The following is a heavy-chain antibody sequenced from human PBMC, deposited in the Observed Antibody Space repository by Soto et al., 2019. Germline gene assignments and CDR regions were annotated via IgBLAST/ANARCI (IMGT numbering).Heavy chain of an antibody. CDR2: ISASGSST. CDR3: AKDLPLGDV. J-gene: IGHJ6*02. Sequence: EVQLLESGGGLVQPGGSLRLSCAASRFTFSSYAMSWVRQAPGKGLEWVSTISASGSSTYHADSVKGRFTISRDNSKNTLYLQMNSLRAEDTAVYYCAKDLPLGDVWGQGTTVTVSS. V-gene: IGHV3-23*01. CDR1: RFTFSSYA.